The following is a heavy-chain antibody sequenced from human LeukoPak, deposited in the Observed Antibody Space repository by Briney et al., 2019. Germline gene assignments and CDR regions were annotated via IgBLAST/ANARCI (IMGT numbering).Heavy chain of an antibody. CDR2: IKEDGSEK. Sequence: RGSLRLSCVVSGFMFSSNTMTWVRQAPGKGLEWVANIKEDGSEKHYVDSVKGRSTISRDNAKNSLYLQMNSLRAEDTAVYYCATGGRRYYADWGQGTLVTVSS. CDR1: GFMFSSNT. J-gene: IGHJ4*02. V-gene: IGHV3-7*01. D-gene: IGHD2/OR15-2a*01. CDR3: ATGGRRYYAD.